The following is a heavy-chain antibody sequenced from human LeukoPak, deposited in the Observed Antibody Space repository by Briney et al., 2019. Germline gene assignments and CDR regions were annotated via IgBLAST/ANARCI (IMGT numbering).Heavy chain of an antibody. Sequence: PGGSLRLSCAASGFTFSSYPMSWVRQAPGKGLEWVSSIYSGGSTYYTDSVKGRFTISRDNSKNTLYLQMNSLRAEDTAVYYCARDLAGYNSFDYWGQGTMVTVSS. CDR3: ARDLAGYNSFDY. V-gene: IGHV3-66*01. CDR1: GFTFSSYP. D-gene: IGHD5-24*01. CDR2: IYSGGST. J-gene: IGHJ4*02.